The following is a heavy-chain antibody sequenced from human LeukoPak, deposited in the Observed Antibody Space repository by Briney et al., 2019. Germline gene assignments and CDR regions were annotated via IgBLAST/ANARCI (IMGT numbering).Heavy chain of an antibody. D-gene: IGHD2/OR15-2a*01. CDR3: ARASIAQYTWFEP. V-gene: IGHV4-61*02. J-gene: IGHJ5*02. CDR2: IYTSGST. Sequence: SETLSLTCTVSGGSISSGSYHWSWIRQPAGKGLEWIGRIYTSGSTNYNPSLKSRVTISVDTSKNQFSLKLSSVTAGDTAVYYCARASIAQYTWFEPWGQGTLVTVSP. CDR1: GGSISSGSYH.